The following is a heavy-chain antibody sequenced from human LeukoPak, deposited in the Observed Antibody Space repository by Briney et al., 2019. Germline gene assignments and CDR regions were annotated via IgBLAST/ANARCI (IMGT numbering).Heavy chain of an antibody. Sequence: ASVKVSCKASGYTFTGYYMHWVRQAPGQGLEWMGWINPNSGGTNYAQKFQGRVTMTRDTSISTAYMELSRLRSDDTAVYYCARALGYCSSTSCSSLGYWGQGTLVTVSS. D-gene: IGHD2-2*01. CDR1: GYTFTGYY. CDR3: ARALGYCSSTSCSSLGY. J-gene: IGHJ4*02. CDR2: INPNSGGT. V-gene: IGHV1-2*02.